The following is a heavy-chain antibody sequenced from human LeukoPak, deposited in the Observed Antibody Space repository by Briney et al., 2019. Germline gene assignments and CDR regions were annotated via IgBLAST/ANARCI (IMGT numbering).Heavy chain of an antibody. D-gene: IGHD3-10*01. Sequence: ASVKVSCKASGYTFTGYYMHWVRQAPGQGLEWMGWINPNSGGTNYAQKFQGRVTMTRDTSISTAYMELSRLRSDDTAVYYCARELVRGVRRFDPWGQGTLVTVSS. J-gene: IGHJ5*02. V-gene: IGHV1-2*02. CDR3: ARELVRGVRRFDP. CDR2: INPNSGGT. CDR1: GYTFTGYY.